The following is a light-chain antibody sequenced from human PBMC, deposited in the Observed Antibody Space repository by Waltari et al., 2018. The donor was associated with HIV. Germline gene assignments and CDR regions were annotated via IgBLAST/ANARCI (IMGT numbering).Light chain of an antibody. CDR1: QSVSSD. Sequence: EIVLTQSPATLSLSPGERATLSCRASQSVSSDLAWYQQKPGQAPRLLIYDAFNRATGIPARFSGSGSGTDFTLTISSLEPEDFAVYYCQQRSKWPMYTFGQGTKLEIK. CDR2: DAF. CDR3: QQRSKWPMYT. J-gene: IGKJ2*01. V-gene: IGKV3-11*01.